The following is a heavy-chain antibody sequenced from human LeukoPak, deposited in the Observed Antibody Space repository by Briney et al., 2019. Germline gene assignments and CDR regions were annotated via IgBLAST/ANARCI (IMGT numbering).Heavy chain of an antibody. D-gene: IGHD2-21*02. CDR3: ARVVTRSYNWFDP. CDR2: IYSGGST. J-gene: IGHJ5*02. V-gene: IGHV3-66*01. Sequence: GGSLRLSCSASGFTFSSSAMHWVRQAPGKGLEWVSVIYSGGSTYYADSVKGRFTISRDNSKNTLFLQMNSLRAEDTAVYYCARVVTRSYNWFDPWGRGTLVTVSS. CDR1: GFTFSSSA.